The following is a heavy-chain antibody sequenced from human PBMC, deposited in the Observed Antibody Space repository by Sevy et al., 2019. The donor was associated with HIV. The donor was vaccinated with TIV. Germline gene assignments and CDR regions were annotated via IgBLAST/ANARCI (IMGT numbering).Heavy chain of an antibody. CDR3: GLGRLSSDVAEYFQN. CDR1: GFTFNRYS. Sequence: GGSLRLSCAASGFTFNRYSMHWVRQAPGKGLEWVATISFDATNKHYPDSVKGRFTISRDNFQNSLFLQMDSLRPEDTAVYYCGLGRLSSDVAEYFQNWGQGTLVTVSS. J-gene: IGHJ1*01. V-gene: IGHV3-30-3*01. CDR2: ISFDATNK. D-gene: IGHD1-26*01.